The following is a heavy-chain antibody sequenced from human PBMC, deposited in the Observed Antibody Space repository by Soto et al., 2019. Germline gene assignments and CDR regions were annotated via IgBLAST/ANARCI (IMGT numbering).Heavy chain of an antibody. J-gene: IGHJ6*02. V-gene: IGHV4-39*01. CDR1: GGSISSSSYY. Sequence: SETLSLTCTVSGGSISSSSYYWGWIRQPPGKGLEWIGSIYYSGSTYYNPSLKSRVTISVETSKNQFSLKLSSVTAADTAVYYCSQAAQPYYYYGMDVWGQGTTVT. CDR3: SQAAQPYYYYGMDV. D-gene: IGHD6-25*01. CDR2: IYYSGST.